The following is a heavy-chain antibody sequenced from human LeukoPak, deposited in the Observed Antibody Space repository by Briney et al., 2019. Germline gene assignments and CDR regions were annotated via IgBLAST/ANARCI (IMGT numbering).Heavy chain of an antibody. CDR1: GFTFSDYS. J-gene: IGHJ4*02. Sequence: GGSLRLSCAASGFTFSDYSMNWVRQAPGKGLEWISWVGIDSGNTKYADSVKGRFTISGEKAKNSLYLQMSSLRVEDTAVYCCARDHNYAFDNWGQGTLVTVSS. V-gene: IGHV3-48*01. CDR2: VGIDSGNT. CDR3: ARDHNYAFDN. D-gene: IGHD1-1*01.